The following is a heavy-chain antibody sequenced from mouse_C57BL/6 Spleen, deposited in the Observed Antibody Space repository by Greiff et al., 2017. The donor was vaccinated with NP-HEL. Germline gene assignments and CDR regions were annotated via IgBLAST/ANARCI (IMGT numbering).Heavy chain of an antibody. CDR2: IYPGDGDT. D-gene: IGHD2-5*01. V-gene: IGHV1-80*01. Sequence: QVQLQQSGAELVKPGASVKISCKASGYAFSSYWMNWVKQRPGKGLEWIGQIYPGDGDTNYNGKFKGKATLTADKSSSTAYMQLSSLTSEDSAVYFCARTDYSNYAGFAYWGQGTLVTVSA. CDR1: GYAFSSYW. J-gene: IGHJ3*01. CDR3: ARTDYSNYAGFAY.